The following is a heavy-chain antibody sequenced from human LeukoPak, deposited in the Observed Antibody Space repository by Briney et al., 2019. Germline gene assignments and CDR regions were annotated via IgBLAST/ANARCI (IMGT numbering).Heavy chain of an antibody. CDR2: IYYSGST. J-gene: IGHJ4*02. D-gene: IGHD3-10*01. CDR1: GGSISSGDYY. V-gene: IGHV4-30-4*08. CDR3: ATSSITMVRGDFNFDY. Sequence: SQTLSLTCTVSGGSISSGDYYWSWLRQPPGKGLEWIGYIYYSGSTYYNPSLKSRVTISVDTSKNQFSLKLSSVTAADTAVYYCATSSITMVRGDFNFDYWGQGTLVTVSS.